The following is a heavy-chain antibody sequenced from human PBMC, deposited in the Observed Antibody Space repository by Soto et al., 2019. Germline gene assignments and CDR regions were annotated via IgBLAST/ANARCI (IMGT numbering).Heavy chain of an antibody. Sequence: ASVKVSCKASGYTFTSYYMHWVRQAPGQGLEWMGIINPSGGSTSYAQKFQGRVTKTRDTSTSTVYMELSSLRSEDTAVYYCARDQYCSSTSCYKGLWVYWGQGTLVTVSS. CDR3: ARDQYCSSTSCYKGLWVY. CDR1: GYTFTSYY. V-gene: IGHV1-46*01. CDR2: INPSGGST. D-gene: IGHD2-2*02. J-gene: IGHJ4*02.